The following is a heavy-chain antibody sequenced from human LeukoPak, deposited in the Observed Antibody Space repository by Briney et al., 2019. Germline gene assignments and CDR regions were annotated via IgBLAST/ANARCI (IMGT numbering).Heavy chain of an antibody. CDR2: IYYSGST. CDR1: GGSISSGGYY. J-gene: IGHJ4*02. D-gene: IGHD6-19*01. V-gene: IGHV4-31*03. CDR3: ARDSRSSGWYRIDY. Sequence: SETLSLTCTVSGGSISSGGYYWSWIRQHPGTGLEWIGYIYYSGSTYYNPSLKSRVTISVDTSKNQFSLKLSSVTAADTAVYYCARDSRSSGWYRIDYWGQGTLVTVSS.